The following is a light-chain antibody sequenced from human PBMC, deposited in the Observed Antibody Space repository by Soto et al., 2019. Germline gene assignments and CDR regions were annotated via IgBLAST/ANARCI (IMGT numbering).Light chain of an antibody. CDR2: DAS. CDR3: QQYNIYFWT. V-gene: IGKV1-5*01. Sequence: DIQMSQAPSTLSGPVGDRVTINCRASQTISSGLAWYQQKPGKAPKLLISDASILDSGVPSRFSGSTSGPAYTPAISILQPDDFASYYRQQYNIYFWTFGHGTKVDIK. J-gene: IGKJ1*01. CDR1: QTISSG.